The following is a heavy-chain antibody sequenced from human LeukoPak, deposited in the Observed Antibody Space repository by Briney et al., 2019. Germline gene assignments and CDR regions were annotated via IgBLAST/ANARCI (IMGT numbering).Heavy chain of an antibody. CDR2: ISGNGYST. J-gene: IGHJ6*03. V-gene: IGHV3-23*01. CDR3: AKDTHTYYYYYYMDV. Sequence: PGGSLRLSCAASGFTFSSYAMTWVRQAPGKGLKWVSSISGNGYSTYYADSVKGRFTVSRDNSKNTLFLQMNSLRAEDTAIYYCAKDTHTYYYYYYMDVWGKGTTVTVSS. CDR1: GFTFSSYA.